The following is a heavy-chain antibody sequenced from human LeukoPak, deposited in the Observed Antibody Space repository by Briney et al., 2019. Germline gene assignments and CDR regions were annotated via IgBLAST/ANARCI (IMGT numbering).Heavy chain of an antibody. D-gene: IGHD5-12*01. CDR2: ISYDGSNK. V-gene: IGHV3-30*01. J-gene: IGHJ5*02. CDR1: GFTFSSYA. Sequence: GGSLRLSCAASGFTFSSYAMHWVRQAPGKGLEWVAVISYDGSNKYYADSVKGRFTISRDNSKNTLYLQMNSLRAEDPAVYYCARDRTRNSGYDSPSLNWFDPWGQGTLVTVSS. CDR3: ARDRTRNSGYDSPSLNWFDP.